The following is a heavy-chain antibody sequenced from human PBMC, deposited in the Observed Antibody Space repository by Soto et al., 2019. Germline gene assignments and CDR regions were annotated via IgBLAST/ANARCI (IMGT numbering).Heavy chain of an antibody. V-gene: IGHV3-23*01. D-gene: IGHD3-10*01. CDR1: GFTFSSYA. CDR2: ISGSGGST. CDR3: AKSSRHATMVRRVYTN. Sequence: GGSLRLSCAASGFTFSSYAMSWVRQAPGKGLEWVSAISGSGGSTYYADSVKGRFTISRDNSKNTLYLQMNSLRAEDTAVSYCAKSSRHATMVRRVYTNWGQGTLVTVSS. J-gene: IGHJ4*02.